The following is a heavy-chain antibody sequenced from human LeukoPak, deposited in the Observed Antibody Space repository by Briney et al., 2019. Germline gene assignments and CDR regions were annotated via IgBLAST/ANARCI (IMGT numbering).Heavy chain of an antibody. D-gene: IGHD3-3*01. J-gene: IGHJ4*02. CDR3: ALDFWSGYYTFDY. CDR2: IRYDGSNK. V-gene: IGHV3-30*02. Sequence: GGSLRLSCAASGFTFSSYAMHWVRQAPGKGLEWVAIIRYDGSNKYYADSVKGRFTISRDNSKNTLYLQMNSLRAEDTAVCYCALDFWSGYYTFDYWGQGTLVTVSS. CDR1: GFTFSSYA.